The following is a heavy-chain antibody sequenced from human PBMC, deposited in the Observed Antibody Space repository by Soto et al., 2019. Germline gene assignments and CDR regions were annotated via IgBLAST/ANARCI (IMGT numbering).Heavy chain of an antibody. Sequence: EVQLVESGGGFVQPGWSLRLSCAASGFTFSNYWMYWVRQAPGKGLVWVSRVNNDGTDTTHADSVKARFTISRDNAENTLYLQMNSLRAEDTAVYYCARGGSQHALDVWGQGSTVTVSS. D-gene: IGHD6-13*01. CDR2: VNNDGTDT. J-gene: IGHJ6*02. CDR3: ARGGSQHALDV. V-gene: IGHV3-74*03. CDR1: GFTFSNYW.